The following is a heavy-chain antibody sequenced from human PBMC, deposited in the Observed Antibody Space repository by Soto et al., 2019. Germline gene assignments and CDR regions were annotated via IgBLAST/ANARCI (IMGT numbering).Heavy chain of an antibody. CDR2: IFSNDKK. D-gene: IGHD2-21*01. CDR1: GFSLSNARMG. J-gene: IGHJ6*02. CDR3: ARIRRHRLTYYYYGMDV. V-gene: IGHV2-26*01. Sequence: QVTLKESGPVLVKPTETLTLTCTVSGFSLSNARMGVSWIRQPPGKALEWLAHIFSNDKKSYSTSLKSRLTISKDTSKSQVVLTMTNMDPVDTATYYCARIRRHRLTYYYYGMDVWGQGTTVTVSS.